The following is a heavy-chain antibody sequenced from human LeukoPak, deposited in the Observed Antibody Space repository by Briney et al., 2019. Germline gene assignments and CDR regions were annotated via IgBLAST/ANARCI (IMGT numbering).Heavy chain of an antibody. V-gene: IGHV4-34*01. CDR2: INDSGST. J-gene: IGHJ1*01. CDR3: ASRSRG. Sequence: PSETLSLTCTVSGGSISSYYWSWIRQPAGKGLEWIGEINDSGSTNYNPSLKSRVTISVDTSKNQFSLKLSSVTAADTAVYYCASRSRGWGQGTLVTVSS. CDR1: GGSISSYY.